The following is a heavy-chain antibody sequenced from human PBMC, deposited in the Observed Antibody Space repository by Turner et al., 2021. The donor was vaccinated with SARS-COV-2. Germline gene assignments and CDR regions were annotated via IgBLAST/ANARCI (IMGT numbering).Heavy chain of an antibody. D-gene: IGHD4-4*01. CDR3: AKQQGLYSNPMYYFDY. CDR1: GFTFGDYG. Sequence: EVQLVESGGGLVQPGRSLRLSCAASGFTFGDYGMHWVRQAPGKGLEWVSGISWNSGTIGYADSVRGRVTISRDNSKNTLYLQMNSLRAEDTAVYYCAKQQGLYSNPMYYFDYWGQGTLVTVSS. V-gene: IGHV3-9*01. J-gene: IGHJ4*02. CDR2: ISWNSGTI.